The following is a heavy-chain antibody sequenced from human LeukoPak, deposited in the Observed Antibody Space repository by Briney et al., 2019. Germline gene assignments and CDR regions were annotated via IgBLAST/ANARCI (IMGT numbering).Heavy chain of an antibody. CDR2: IYYSGST. CDR3: ARFSASSGYHNAFDI. D-gene: IGHD3-22*01. J-gene: IGHJ3*02. Sequence: SETLSLICTVSGDSIGSYYWSWIRQPPGKGLEWIGYIYYSGSTNYNPSLKSRVTISVDTSKNQFSLKLSSVTAADTAVYYCARFSASSGYHNAFDIWGQGTMVTISS. CDR1: GDSIGSYY. V-gene: IGHV4-59*01.